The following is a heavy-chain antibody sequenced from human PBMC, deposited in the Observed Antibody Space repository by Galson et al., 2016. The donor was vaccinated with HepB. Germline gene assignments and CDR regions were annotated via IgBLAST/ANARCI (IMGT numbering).Heavy chain of an antibody. CDR1: GFTFSDFG. D-gene: IGHD2-15*01. J-gene: IGHJ6*02. CDR3: ARFGGSLGMDV. V-gene: IGHV3-33*01. Sequence: SQRLSCAESGFTFSDFGMHWVRQAPGKGLEWVALIWYDGSNKHYADSVKGRFTISRDNSKNTLYLQMNSLTAEDTAVYYCARFGGSLGMDVWGQGTTVTVYS. CDR2: IWYDGSNK.